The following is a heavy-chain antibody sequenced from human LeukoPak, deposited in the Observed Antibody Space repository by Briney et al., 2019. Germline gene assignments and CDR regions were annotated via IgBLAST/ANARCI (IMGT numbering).Heavy chain of an antibody. CDR3: ARETYYYDSSGYKGAFDI. CDR1: GGTFSSYA. CDR2: IIPILGIA. J-gene: IGHJ3*02. V-gene: IGHV1-69*04. Sequence: GASVKVSCKASGGTFSSYAISWVRQAPGQGLEWMGRIIPILGIANYAQKFQGRVTITADKSTSTAYMELSSLRSEDTAVYYCARETYYYDSSGYKGAFDIWGQGTMVTVSS. D-gene: IGHD3-22*01.